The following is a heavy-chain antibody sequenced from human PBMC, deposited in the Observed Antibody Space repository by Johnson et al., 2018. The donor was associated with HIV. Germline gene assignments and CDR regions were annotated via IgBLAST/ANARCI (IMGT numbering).Heavy chain of an antibody. J-gene: IGHJ3*02. CDR1: EFSVRSDY. V-gene: IGHV3-15*01. CDR2: IKSKTDGGTT. D-gene: IGHD3-16*01. CDR3: TTKSLGAFDI. Sequence: EQLVESGGGLVQRGESLRLSCAASEFSVRSDYINWVRQAPGKGLEWVGRIKSKTDGGTTDYAAPVKGRFTISRDDSKNTLYLQMNSLKTEDTAVYYCTTKSLGAFDIWGQGTMVTVSS.